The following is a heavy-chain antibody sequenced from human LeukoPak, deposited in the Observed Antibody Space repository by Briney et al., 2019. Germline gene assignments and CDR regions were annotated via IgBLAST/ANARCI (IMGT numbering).Heavy chain of an antibody. D-gene: IGHD1-26*01. V-gene: IGHV1-46*01. CDR2: INPSGGST. Sequence: ASVKVSCKASGYTFTSYYMHWVRQAPGQGLEWMGIINPSGGSTSYAQKFQGRVTMTRDTSTSTVYMELSSLRSEDTAVYYCARDRGGATSWGAFDIWGQGTMVTVSS. J-gene: IGHJ3*02. CDR3: ARDRGGATSWGAFDI. CDR1: GYTFTSYY.